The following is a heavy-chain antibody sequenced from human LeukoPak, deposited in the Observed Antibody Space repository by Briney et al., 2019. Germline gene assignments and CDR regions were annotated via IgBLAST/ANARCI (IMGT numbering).Heavy chain of an antibody. Sequence: SETLSLTCAVYGGSFSGYYWSWIRQPPGKGLEWIGEINHSGSTNYSPSLKSRVTISVDTSKNQFSLKLSSVTAADTAVYYCARGLSLYYDYVWGSHKVFDYWGQGTLVTVSS. J-gene: IGHJ4*02. CDR2: INHSGST. D-gene: IGHD3-16*01. CDR3: ARGLSLYYDYVWGSHKVFDY. V-gene: IGHV4-34*01. CDR1: GGSFSGYY.